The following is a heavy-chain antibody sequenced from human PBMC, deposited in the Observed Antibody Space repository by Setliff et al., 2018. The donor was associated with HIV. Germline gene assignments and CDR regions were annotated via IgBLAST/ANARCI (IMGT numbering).Heavy chain of an antibody. J-gene: IGHJ4*02. V-gene: IGHV3-73*01. CDR1: GFTFSDSA. CDR3: TRPQFFYDHNGRDN. D-gene: IGHD2-8*01. CDR2: IGDKSYSYAT. Sequence: GGSLRLSCVTSGFTFSDSAMHWVRQASGKGLEWVGHIGDKSYSYATAYAESVKGRFTISRDESRKTAYLQMSSLTSEDTAVYYCTRPQFFYDHNGRDNWGQGTLVTVSS.